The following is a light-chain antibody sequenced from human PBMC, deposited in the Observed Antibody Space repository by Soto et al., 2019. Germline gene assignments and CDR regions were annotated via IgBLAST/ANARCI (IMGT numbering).Light chain of an antibody. CDR3: QQYNNWPPCT. Sequence: EIVMTQSPATLSVSPGERATLSCRASQSISNNLAWYQQKPGQAPRLLLHDASTRATGVPARFSGSGSGTEFTLTISSLQSEDFATYYCQQYNNWPPCTFGQGTKVEIK. V-gene: IGKV3-15*01. CDR2: DAS. J-gene: IGKJ2*02. CDR1: QSISNN.